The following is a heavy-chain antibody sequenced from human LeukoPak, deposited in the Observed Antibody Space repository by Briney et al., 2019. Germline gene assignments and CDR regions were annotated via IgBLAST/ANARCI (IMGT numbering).Heavy chain of an antibody. J-gene: IGHJ4*02. CDR3: ARQEGGALDY. V-gene: IGHV4-39*01. D-gene: IGHD3-16*01. CDR2: IYYSGST. CDR1: GGSISSSSYY. Sequence: SETLSLTCTVSGGSISSSSYYWGWIRQPPGKGLEWIGSIYYSGSTYYNPSLKSRVTISVDTSKNQFSLKLSSVTAADTAVYYCARQEGGALDYWGQGTLVTVSS.